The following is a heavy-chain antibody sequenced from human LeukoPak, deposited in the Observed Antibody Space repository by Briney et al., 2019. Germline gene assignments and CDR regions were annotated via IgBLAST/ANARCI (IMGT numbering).Heavy chain of an antibody. V-gene: IGHV3-74*01. D-gene: IGHD6-19*01. CDR3: ARGTIELPGIDS. CDR2: INGDGSRK. Sequence: GGSLRLSCAASGFTFSSHYIHWVRQVQGKGLVWVSDINGDGSRKSYADSVKGRFTISRDNAKNTVYLQMNSLRGEDTAVYYCARGTIELPGIDSWGQGALVSVSS. J-gene: IGHJ4*02. CDR1: GFTFSSHY.